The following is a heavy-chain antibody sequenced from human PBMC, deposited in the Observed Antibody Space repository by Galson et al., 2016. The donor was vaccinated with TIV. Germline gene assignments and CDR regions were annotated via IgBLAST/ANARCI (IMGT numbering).Heavy chain of an antibody. CDR1: GYSFSRYW. D-gene: IGHD5-24*01. CDR3: ARRKEMTTNRLDAFDL. CDR2: IHPADSDT. V-gene: IGHV5-51*01. J-gene: IGHJ3*01. Sequence: QSGAEVTKPGEPLKISCEGSGYSFSRYWIGWVRHKPGEGLEWIGIIHPADSDTRYSPSFRGQVTMSADKAINGAYLQWRTLKASDSAMYYCARRKEMTTNRLDAFDLWGQGTMVIVSS.